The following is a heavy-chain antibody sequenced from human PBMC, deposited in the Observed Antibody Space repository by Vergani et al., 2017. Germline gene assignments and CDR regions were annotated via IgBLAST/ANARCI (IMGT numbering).Heavy chain of an antibody. V-gene: IGHV3-21*01. J-gene: IGHJ3*02. CDR1: GFTFSSYS. D-gene: IGHD6-19*01. CDR3: ARAVAGIDAFDI. Sequence: EVQLVESGGGLVKPGGSLRLSCAASGFTFSSYSMNWVRQAPGKGLEWVSSISSSSSYIYYADSVKGRFTISRDNAKNSLYLQMNSLRAEDTAVYYCARAVAGIDAFDIWGQGIMVTVSS. CDR2: ISSSSSYI.